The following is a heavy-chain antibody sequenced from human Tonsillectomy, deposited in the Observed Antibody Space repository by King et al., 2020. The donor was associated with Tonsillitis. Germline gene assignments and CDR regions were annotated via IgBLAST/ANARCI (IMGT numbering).Heavy chain of an antibody. CDR2: ISGSGSPI. D-gene: IGHD7-27*01. J-gene: IGHJ4*02. V-gene: IGHV3-48*01. CDR3: ARDLNWAVDY. Sequence: VQLVESGGGLVQPGGSLRLSCVVSGFSFSPYSVNWVRQAPGKGLEWLSYISGSGSPISYADSVKGRFTISRDNAKNSLFLQMNSLRAEDTAVYYCARDLNWAVDYWGQGILVTVSS. CDR1: GFSFSPYS.